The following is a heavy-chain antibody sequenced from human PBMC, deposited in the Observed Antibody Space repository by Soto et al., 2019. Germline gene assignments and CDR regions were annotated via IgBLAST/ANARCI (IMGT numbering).Heavy chain of an antibody. Sequence: GGSLRLSCAASAFTFSSYTMNWVRQAPGRGLEWVSSIDSSSSYIYYVDSLKGRFTISRDNAKNSLYLQMNSLTAEDTAVYYCARDYYDSSGYPTYGMDVWGQGTTVTVSS. CDR2: IDSSSSYI. CDR1: AFTFSSYT. J-gene: IGHJ6*02. CDR3: ARDYYDSSGYPTYGMDV. V-gene: IGHV3-21*01. D-gene: IGHD3-22*01.